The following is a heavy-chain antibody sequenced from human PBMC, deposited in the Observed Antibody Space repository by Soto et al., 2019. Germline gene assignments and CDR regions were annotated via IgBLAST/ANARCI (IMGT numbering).Heavy chain of an antibody. Sequence: SHTLSLTCAISGDSVSSNSAALNWIRQSPSRGLEWLGRTYYRSKWYNDYALSVKNRITINPDTSKNQFSLQLNSVTPEDTAMYYCARADPDYYYYGMDVWGQGTTVTVSS. J-gene: IGHJ6*02. CDR1: GDSVSSNSAA. CDR2: TYYRSKWYN. CDR3: ARADPDYYYYGMDV. V-gene: IGHV6-1*01.